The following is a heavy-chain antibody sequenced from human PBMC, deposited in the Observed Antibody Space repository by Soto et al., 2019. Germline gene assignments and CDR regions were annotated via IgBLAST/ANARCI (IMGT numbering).Heavy chain of an antibody. V-gene: IGHV3-30*18. D-gene: IGHD3-22*01. J-gene: IGHJ4*02. CDR3: AKDRTHYYDSSGYYSFYFDY. Sequence: GGSMRLSCAASGVTFSSYGMHGVRQAPGKGLEWLAVISYDGSNKYYADSVKCRFTISRDNSKNTLYLQMNSLRAEDTAVYYCAKDRTHYYDSSGYYSFYFDYWGQGTLVTVSS. CDR2: ISYDGSNK. CDR1: GVTFSSYG.